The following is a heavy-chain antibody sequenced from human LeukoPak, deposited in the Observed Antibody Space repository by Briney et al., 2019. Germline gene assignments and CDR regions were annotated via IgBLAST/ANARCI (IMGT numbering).Heavy chain of an antibody. CDR3: GRGGGYRYGCNGYFDY. V-gene: IGHV4-39*07. D-gene: IGHD5-18*01. J-gene: IGHJ4*02. CDR2: IYYSGST. CDR1: GGSISSSSYY. Sequence: SETLSLTCTVSGGSISSSSYYWGWLRQPPGKGLEWIGSIYYSGSTYYNPSLKSRVTISVATSKNHCSLKLSSVTAPAPAVYYCGRGGGYRYGCNGYFDYWGQGTLVTVSS.